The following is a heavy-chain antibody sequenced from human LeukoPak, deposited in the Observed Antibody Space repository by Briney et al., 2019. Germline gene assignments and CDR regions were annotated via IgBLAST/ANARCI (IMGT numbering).Heavy chain of an antibody. Sequence: SETLSLTCTVSGGSISSYYWSWIRQPPGKGLEWIGYIYYSGSTNYNPSLKSRVAISVDTSKNQFSLKLSSVTAADTAVYYCARAAQWELLPMIGAFDIWGQGTMVTVSS. V-gene: IGHV4-59*01. CDR3: ARAAQWELLPMIGAFDI. CDR2: IYYSGST. CDR1: GGSISSYY. D-gene: IGHD1-26*01. J-gene: IGHJ3*02.